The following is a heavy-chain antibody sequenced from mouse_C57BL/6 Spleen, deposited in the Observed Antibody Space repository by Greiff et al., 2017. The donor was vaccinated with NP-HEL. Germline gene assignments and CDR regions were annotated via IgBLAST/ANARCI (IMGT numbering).Heavy chain of an antibody. CDR1: GYTFTDYY. CDR2: INPNNGGT. CDR3: ARTVWLRLDY. J-gene: IGHJ2*01. V-gene: IGHV1-26*01. Sequence: VQLQQSGPELVKPGASVKISCKASGYTFTDYYMNWVKQSHGKSLEWIGDINPNNGGTSYNQKFKGKATLTVDKSSSTAYMELRSLTSEDSAVYYCARTVWLRLDYWGQGTTLTGSS. D-gene: IGHD2-2*01.